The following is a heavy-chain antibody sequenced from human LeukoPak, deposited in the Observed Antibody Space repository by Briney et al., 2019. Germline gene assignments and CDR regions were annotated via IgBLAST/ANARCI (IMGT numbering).Heavy chain of an antibody. CDR1: WVGLSTSGMW. CDR2: IDWDDDK. D-gene: IGHD1-26*01. Sequence: SGPSLFKPTHPLTLTCTISWVGLSTSGMWVSWIPQPPGKALEGLALIDWDDDKYSSTSLKTRLTISNNTSKNQVAITMTNLYRVDTVLYYCGGTHSGSYLVDYWGQGTLVTVSS. J-gene: IGHJ4*02. CDR3: GGTHSGSYLVDY. V-gene: IGHV2-70*01.